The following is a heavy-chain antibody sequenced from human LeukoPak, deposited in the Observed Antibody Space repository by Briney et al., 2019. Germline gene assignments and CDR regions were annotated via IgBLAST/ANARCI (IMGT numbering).Heavy chain of an antibody. CDR1: GYTLGDYD. CDR2: ISSNSDTI. CDR3: LTSSFDH. V-gene: IGHV3-9*01. J-gene: IGHJ4*02. Sequence: GGSLRLSCAASGYTLGDYDIHWVRQAPGKGPEWVSSISSNSDTIAYAEPVKGRFTVSRDNTINSLYLQMDSLRVEDTALYYCLTSSFDHWGQGTLVTVSS.